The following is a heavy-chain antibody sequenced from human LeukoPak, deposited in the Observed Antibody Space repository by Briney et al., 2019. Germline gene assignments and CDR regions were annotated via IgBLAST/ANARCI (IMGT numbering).Heavy chain of an antibody. D-gene: IGHD3-3*01. J-gene: IGHJ6*02. Sequence: GASVKVSCKASGYTFTSYYMHWVRQAPGQGLEWMGIINPSGGSTSYTQKFQGRVTMTRDTSTSTVYMELSSLRSEDTAVYYCAREGFPPKISDFWSGLGPYYYYGMDVWGQGTTDTVSS. CDR1: GYTFTSYY. CDR3: AREGFPPKISDFWSGLGPYYYYGMDV. V-gene: IGHV1-46*01. CDR2: INPSGGST.